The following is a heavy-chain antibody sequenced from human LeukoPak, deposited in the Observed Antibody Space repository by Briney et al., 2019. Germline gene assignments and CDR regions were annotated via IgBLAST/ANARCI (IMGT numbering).Heavy chain of an antibody. CDR3: AREGPYYGSGSYPMDV. V-gene: IGHV1-46*01. J-gene: IGHJ6*03. CDR2: VNPSGGST. D-gene: IGHD3-10*01. CDR1: GYTFTSCY. Sequence: GASVKVSCKASGYTFTSCYMHWVRQAPGQGLEWMGIVNPSGGSTSYAQKFQGRVTMTRDMSTSTAYMELSSLRSEDTAVYYCAREGPYYGSGSYPMDVWGKGTTVTISS.